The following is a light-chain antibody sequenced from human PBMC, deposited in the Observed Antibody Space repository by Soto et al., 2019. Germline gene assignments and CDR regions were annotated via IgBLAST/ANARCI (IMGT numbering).Light chain of an antibody. Sequence: DVQMTQSPSSLSASVGDRVTITCRASQGIGNYLAWYQQRPGKVPKLLIYAASTLQSGVPSRFSGSGSGTDFTLTISSLQPEDVATYYCQQYNSYSWTFGQGTKVEIK. J-gene: IGKJ1*01. V-gene: IGKV1-27*01. CDR3: QQYNSYSWT. CDR1: QGIGNY. CDR2: AAS.